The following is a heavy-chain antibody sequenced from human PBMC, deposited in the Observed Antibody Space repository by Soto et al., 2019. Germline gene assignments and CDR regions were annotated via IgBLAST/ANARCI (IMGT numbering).Heavy chain of an antibody. J-gene: IGHJ4*02. CDR3: AKDHPMIVVDTGINFDY. D-gene: IGHD3-22*01. Sequence: GGSLSLSCAASGFTFSGYAMSWVRQAPGKGLEWVSAISGSGGSTYYADSVKGRFTISRDNSKNTLYLQMNSLRAEDPAVYYCAKDHPMIVVDTGINFDYWGQGTLVTVSS. CDR1: GFTFSGYA. V-gene: IGHV3-23*01. CDR2: ISGSGGST.